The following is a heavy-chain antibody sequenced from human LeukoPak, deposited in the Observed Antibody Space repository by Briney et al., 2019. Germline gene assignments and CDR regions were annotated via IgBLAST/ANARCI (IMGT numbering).Heavy chain of an antibody. Sequence: GGSLTLSCVGSGFSLSDYGILWVRHAPGEGLEWVAVVSYDGGHKYHADSVKGRFTISRDTSSDTVSLQMNSLRVEDTALYYCAKDRINMMVLGHDSGLDCWGQGTLVTVSS. CDR1: GFSLSDYG. J-gene: IGHJ4*02. D-gene: IGHD3-22*01. V-gene: IGHV3-30*18. CDR2: VSYDGGHK. CDR3: AKDRINMMVLGHDSGLDC.